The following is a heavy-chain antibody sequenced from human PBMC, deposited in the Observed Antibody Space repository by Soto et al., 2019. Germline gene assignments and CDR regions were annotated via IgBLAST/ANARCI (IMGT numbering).Heavy chain of an antibody. CDR1: DDSINSDKYY. CDR2: IYYRGNA. Sequence: PSETLSLTCSVSDDSINSDKYYWGWIRQPPGKGLEWIGSIYYRGNAYYNPSLQTRVTISLDKSKSQFSLKLNSVTAADSAVYFCAILEGLPTTSYYIDFRGPGALVTVSS. D-gene: IGHD3-3*01. CDR3: AILEGLPTTSYYIDF. V-gene: IGHV4-39*01. J-gene: IGHJ4*02.